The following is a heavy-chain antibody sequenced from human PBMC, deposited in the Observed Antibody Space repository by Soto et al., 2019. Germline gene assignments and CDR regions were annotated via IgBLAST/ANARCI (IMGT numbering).Heavy chain of an antibody. CDR3: ARVSWCSSTSCYRYYGMDV. V-gene: IGHV3-9*01. Sequence: PGGSLRLSCAASGFTFDDYAMHWVRQAPGKGLEWVSGISWNSGSIGYADSVKGRFTISRDNAKNSLYLQMNSLRAEDTAVYYCARVSWCSSTSCYRYYGMDVWGQGATVIVSS. D-gene: IGHD2-2*01. J-gene: IGHJ6*02. CDR1: GFTFDDYA. CDR2: ISWNSGSI.